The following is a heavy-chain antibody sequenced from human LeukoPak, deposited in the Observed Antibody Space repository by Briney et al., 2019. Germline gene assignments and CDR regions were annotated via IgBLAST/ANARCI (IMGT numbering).Heavy chain of an antibody. Sequence: GGSLRLSCAASGFTFSSYSMNWVRQAPGKGLEWVSYISSSSSTIYYADSVKGRFTISRDNAKNSLYLQMNSLRADDTAVYYCARVVVVPAGLYYYYGMDVWGQGTTVTVSS. CDR1: GFTFSSYS. V-gene: IGHV3-48*01. CDR3: ARVVVVPAGLYYYYGMDV. CDR2: ISSSSSTI. D-gene: IGHD2-2*01. J-gene: IGHJ6*02.